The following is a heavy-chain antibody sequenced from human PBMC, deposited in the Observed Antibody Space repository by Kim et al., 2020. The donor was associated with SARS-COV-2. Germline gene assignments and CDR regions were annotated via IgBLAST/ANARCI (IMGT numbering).Heavy chain of an antibody. CDR2: IKQDGSEK. D-gene: IGHD3-10*01. CDR3: ARDGGLLWFGTILYYYYYGMDV. CDR1: GFTFSSYW. Sequence: GGSLRLSCAASGFTFSSYWMSWVRQAPGKGLEWVANIKQDGSEKYYVDSVKGRFTISRDNAKNSLYLQMNSLRAQDTAVYYCARDGGLLWFGTILYYYYYGMDVWGQGPTVTVSS. J-gene: IGHJ6*02. V-gene: IGHV3-7*01.